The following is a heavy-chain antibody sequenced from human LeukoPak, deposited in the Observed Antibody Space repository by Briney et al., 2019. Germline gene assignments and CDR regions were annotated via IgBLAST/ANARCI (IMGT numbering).Heavy chain of an antibody. CDR3: AREVDYDILTGQNWFDP. V-gene: IGHV1-69*01. CDR2: IIPIFGTA. D-gene: IGHD3-9*01. CDR1: GGTFSSYA. Sequence: SVKVSCKASGGTFSSYAISWVRQAPGQGLEWMGGIIPIFGTANYAQKFQGRVTFTADESTSTAYMELSSLRSEDTAVYYCAREVDYDILTGQNWFDPWGQGTLVTVSS. J-gene: IGHJ5*02.